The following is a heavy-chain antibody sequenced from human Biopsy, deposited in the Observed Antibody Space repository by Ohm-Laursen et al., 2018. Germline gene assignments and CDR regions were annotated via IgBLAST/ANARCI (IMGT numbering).Heavy chain of an antibody. CDR3: ARATNSTGWSYYYFYGMDV. CDR2: LYNTGGT. D-gene: IGHD6-19*01. Sequence: SDTLSLTCTVSGGSISSYQWTWIRQPPGKGLEWIGYLYNTGGTNYNPSLKSRVTISVDTSKNQFSLRLNSVTAADTAVYYCARATNSTGWSYYYFYGMDVWGQGTTVTVSS. V-gene: IGHV4-59*07. CDR1: GGSISSYQ. J-gene: IGHJ6*02.